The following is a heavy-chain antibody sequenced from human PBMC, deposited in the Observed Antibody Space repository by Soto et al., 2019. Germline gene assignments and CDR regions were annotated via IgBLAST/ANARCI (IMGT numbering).Heavy chain of an antibody. CDR2: IKSKTDGGTT. CDR3: TTGGYDFWSGYYKSYYYYYMDV. CDR1: GFTYSNAW. J-gene: IGHJ6*03. D-gene: IGHD3-3*01. Sequence: GGSLRLSCAPSGFTYSNAWMSWVRQAPGKGLEWVGRIKSKTDGGTTDYAAPVKGRFTISRDDSKNTLYLQMNSLKTEDTAVYYCTTGGYDFWSGYYKSYYYYYMDVWGKGTTVTVSS. V-gene: IGHV3-15*01.